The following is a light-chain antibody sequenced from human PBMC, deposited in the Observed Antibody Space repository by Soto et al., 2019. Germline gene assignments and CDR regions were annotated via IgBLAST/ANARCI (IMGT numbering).Light chain of an antibody. V-gene: IGLV4-69*01. Sequence: QPVLTQSPSASASLGASVKLTCTLSSGHSNYAIAWHQQQSEKGPRYLMKLNSDGSHSKGDGIPDRFSGSNSGAERYLTSASLQSEDEADYYCQNWGSGIVVFGGGAKLTVL. J-gene: IGLJ2*01. CDR2: LNSDGSH. CDR1: SGHSNYA. CDR3: QNWGSGIVV.